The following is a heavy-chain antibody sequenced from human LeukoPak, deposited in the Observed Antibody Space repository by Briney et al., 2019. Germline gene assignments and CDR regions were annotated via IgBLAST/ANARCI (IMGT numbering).Heavy chain of an antibody. CDR3: ARAGSRTSYFDY. J-gene: IGHJ4*02. D-gene: IGHD2-15*01. CDR1: GDSISNYY. Sequence: SETLSLTCTVSGDSISNYYWSWIRQPPGKGLEWIGHIYYSGSTNYNPSPKSPVTISVDTSKNQFSLKVYSVTAADTAVYYCARAGSRTSYFDYWGQGTLVTVSS. CDR2: IYYSGST. V-gene: IGHV4-59*01.